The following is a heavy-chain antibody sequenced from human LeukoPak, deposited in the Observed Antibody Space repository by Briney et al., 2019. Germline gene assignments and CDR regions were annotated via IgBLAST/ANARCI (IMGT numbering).Heavy chain of an antibody. CDR3: AKVAYYGSGSYDMDV. CDR2: ITGSCGST. Sequence: GCPQSLSCASSGFIFSCYAMSGVRQPRGRVLEWVTVITGSCGSTYYADSVKGRYTISRDNSKNTLYLQMKSLRAEDTAVYYCAKVAYYGSGSYDMDVWGQGTTVTVSS. V-gene: IGHV3-23*01. J-gene: IGHJ6*02. CDR1: GFIFSCYA. D-gene: IGHD3-10*01.